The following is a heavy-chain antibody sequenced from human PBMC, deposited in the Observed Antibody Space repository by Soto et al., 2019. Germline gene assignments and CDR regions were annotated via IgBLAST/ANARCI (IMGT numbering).Heavy chain of an antibody. V-gene: IGHV4-39*01. CDR2: IYYSGST. D-gene: IGHD6-19*01. J-gene: IGHJ4*02. Sequence: SETLSLTCTVSGGSISSSSYYWGWIRQPPGKGLEWIGSIYYSGSTYYNPSLKSRVTISVDTSKNQFSLKLSSVTAADTAVYYCARLRQWLVPYYFDYWGQGTLVTVSS. CDR1: GGSISSSSYY. CDR3: ARLRQWLVPYYFDY.